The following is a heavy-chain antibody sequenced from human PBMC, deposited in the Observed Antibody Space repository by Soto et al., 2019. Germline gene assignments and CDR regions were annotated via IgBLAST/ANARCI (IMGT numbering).Heavy chain of an antibody. CDR1: GYSFTAYF. J-gene: IGHJ4*02. V-gene: IGHV1-46*01. D-gene: IGHD6-6*01. Sequence: QVQVVQSGTEVKKPGASVKVSCTASGYSFTAYFMHWVRQAPGQGLEWMGIIHPKGGSANYAQKFQDRIALTWDTSTSTVYMELSSLRSDDTAVYYCARAPYSSSSFFFDFWGQGTPVTVSS. CDR2: IHPKGGSA. CDR3: ARAPYSSSSFFFDF.